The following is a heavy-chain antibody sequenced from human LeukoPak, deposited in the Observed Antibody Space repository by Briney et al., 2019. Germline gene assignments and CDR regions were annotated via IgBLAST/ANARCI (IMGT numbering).Heavy chain of an antibody. V-gene: IGHV3-21*01. D-gene: IGHD3-10*01. Sequence: GGSLRLSCAVSGFXFSSYTINWVRQAPGKGLERVSSISGSSSYIFYADSVKGRFTISRDNAKNSLYLQMNSLRAGDTAVYYCNNYYGSGSFYKWGQGTPVTVSS. J-gene: IGHJ4*02. CDR1: GFXFSSYT. CDR2: ISGSSSYI. CDR3: NNYYGSGSFYK.